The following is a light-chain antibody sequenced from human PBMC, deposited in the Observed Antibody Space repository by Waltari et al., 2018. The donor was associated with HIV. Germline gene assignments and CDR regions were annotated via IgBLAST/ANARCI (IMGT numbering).Light chain of an antibody. V-gene: IGLV3-25*03. Sequence: SYELTQPPSVSVSPGKTARITCSGDALPNKYAYWYQQRPGQAPLLVIFKDSERPSGIPERFSGSSSGTTVTLTISGVQAEDEADYYCQSADSSGTYVFGTGTKVTVL. J-gene: IGLJ1*01. CDR1: ALPNKY. CDR3: QSADSSGTYV. CDR2: KDS.